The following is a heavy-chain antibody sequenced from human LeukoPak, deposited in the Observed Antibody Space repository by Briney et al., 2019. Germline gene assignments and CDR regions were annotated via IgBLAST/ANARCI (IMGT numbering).Heavy chain of an antibody. CDR1: GFTFSSYA. CDR3: ARSPVPASTGARENWFDP. D-gene: IGHD5/OR15-5a*01. V-gene: IGHV3-30*04. J-gene: IGHJ5*02. CDR2: ISYDGSNK. Sequence: PGRSLRLSCAASGFTFSSYAMHWVRQAPGKGLEWVAVISYDGSNKYYADSVKGRFTISRDNSKNTLYLQMNSLRAEDTAVYYCARSPVPASTGARENWFDPWGQGTLVTVSS.